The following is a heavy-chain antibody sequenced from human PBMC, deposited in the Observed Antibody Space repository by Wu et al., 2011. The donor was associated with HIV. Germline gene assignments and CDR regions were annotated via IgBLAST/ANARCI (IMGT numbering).Heavy chain of an antibody. D-gene: IGHD3/OR15-3a*01. Sequence: QVQLVQSGAEVKKPGASVKVSCKASGYTFTTYDINWVRQATGKGLEWMGWMNPISGNTGYAQKFQGRVTLTRNNSISTAYMEVISLRSEDAAMYYCARGPRKMGYYYFGMDVWAEGTTVTVSS. V-gene: IGHV1-8*02. CDR2: MNPISGNT. CDR1: GYTFTTYD. CDR3: ARGPRKMGYYYFGMDV. J-gene: IGHJ6*04.